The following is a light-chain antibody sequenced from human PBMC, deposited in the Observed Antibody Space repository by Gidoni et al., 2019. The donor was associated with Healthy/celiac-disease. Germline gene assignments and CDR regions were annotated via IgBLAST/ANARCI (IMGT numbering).Light chain of an antibody. Sequence: QSVLPHPPSASGTPGPRVTISCSVSSSNIGINYVYWYQQLPGTAPKLLIYRNNQRPSGVPDRFSGSKSGTSASLAISGRRSEDEADYYCAAWDDSLSGVVFGGGTKLTVL. J-gene: IGLJ2*01. CDR2: RNN. CDR3: AAWDDSLSGVV. CDR1: SSNIGINY. V-gene: IGLV1-47*01.